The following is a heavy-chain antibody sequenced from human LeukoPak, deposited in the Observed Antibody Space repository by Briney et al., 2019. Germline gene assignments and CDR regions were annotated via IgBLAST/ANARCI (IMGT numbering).Heavy chain of an antibody. J-gene: IGHJ4*02. CDR2: IYYSGST. V-gene: IGHV4-39*07. CDR1: GGSISSSSYY. D-gene: IGHD1-26*01. Sequence: PSETLSLTCTVSGGSISSSSYYWGWIRQPPGKGLEWIGSIYYSGSTYYNPSLKSRVTISVDTSKNQFSLKLSSVTAADTAVYYCARTEWELLSGWGQGTLVTVSS. CDR3: ARTEWELLSG.